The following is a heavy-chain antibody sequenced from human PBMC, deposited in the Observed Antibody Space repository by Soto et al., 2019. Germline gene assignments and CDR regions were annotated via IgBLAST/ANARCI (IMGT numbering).Heavy chain of an antibody. CDR2: IWYDASNR. Sequence: QVQLVESGGGVVQPGWSLRLSCAASGFTFSSYGMHWDRQAPGKGMEWVADIWYDASNRYYADSVKGRFTISRYNSKNPLYLQMNSLRAEATAVYYCARDRYSSDWYYYWGQGTLVTFS. D-gene: IGHD6-19*01. J-gene: IGHJ4*02. CDR1: GFTFSSYG. CDR3: ARDRYSSDWYYY. V-gene: IGHV3-33*01.